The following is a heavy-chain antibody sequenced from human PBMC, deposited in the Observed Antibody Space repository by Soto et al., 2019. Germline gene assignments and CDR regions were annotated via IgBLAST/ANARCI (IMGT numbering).Heavy chain of an antibody. V-gene: IGHV1-2*04. CDR3: VREHVRTYYDYIWGSDRPESFDY. Sequence: QVQLVQSGAEVKKPGASVKVSCKASGYTFTGYYMHWVRQAPGQGLEWMGWINPNSGGTNYAQKFQGWVTMTRDTSISTAYMELSRLRSDDTAVYYCVREHVRTYYDYIWGSDRPESFDYWGQGTLVTVSS. CDR1: GYTFTGYY. CDR2: INPNSGGT. J-gene: IGHJ4*02. D-gene: IGHD3-16*02.